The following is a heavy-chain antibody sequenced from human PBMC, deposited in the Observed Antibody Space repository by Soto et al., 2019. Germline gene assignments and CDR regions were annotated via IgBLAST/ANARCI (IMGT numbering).Heavy chain of an antibody. CDR2: IIPILGIT. CDR1: GGTFSGYA. Sequence: QAQLMQSGAEVKKPGSSVKVSCKASGGTFSGYAISWVRQAPGQGLEWMGGIIPILGITNYAQKFQGRITIAADESTGTVYMDLRGLRSEDTAVYYCARDPRSITGTTSSEDFQHWGQGTLVSVSS. D-gene: IGHD1-20*01. CDR3: ARDPRSITGTTSSEDFQH. V-gene: IGHV1-69*01. J-gene: IGHJ1*01.